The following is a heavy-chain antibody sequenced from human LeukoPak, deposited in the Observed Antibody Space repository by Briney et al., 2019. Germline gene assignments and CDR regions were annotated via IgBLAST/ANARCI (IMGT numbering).Heavy chain of an antibody. CDR1: GFTFSSYA. CDR3: AWKYYYDSSPVHY. D-gene: IGHD3-22*01. J-gene: IGHJ4*02. CDR2: ISFDGTDA. Sequence: GTSLRLSCAASGFTFSSYAIHWVRQAPGKGLEWVAVISFDGTDAFYADSVKGRFTISRDNSKNTLYLQMNSLRADDTAVYYCAWKYYYDSSPVHYWGQGTLVTVSS. V-gene: IGHV3-30*04.